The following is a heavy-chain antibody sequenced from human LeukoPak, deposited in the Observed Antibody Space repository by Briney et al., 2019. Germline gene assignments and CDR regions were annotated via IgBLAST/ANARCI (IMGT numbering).Heavy chain of an antibody. CDR2: ISSSGGTT. CDR1: GFNFGTYA. D-gene: IGHD3-3*01. V-gene: IGHV3-23*01. CDR3: ARDDFWSAH. Sequence: GGSLRLSCAASGFNFGTYAMNWVRQAPGKGLEWVSFISSSGGTTYYGDSVKGRFTISRDNSKSTLYLQLNSLRAEDTAVYYCARDDFWSAHWGQGTLVIVSS. J-gene: IGHJ4*02.